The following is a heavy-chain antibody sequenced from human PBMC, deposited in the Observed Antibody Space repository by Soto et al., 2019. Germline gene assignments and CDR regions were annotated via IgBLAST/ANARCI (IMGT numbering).Heavy chain of an antibody. J-gene: IGHJ1*01. CDR3: ARGFDFWSGYPQAFQH. D-gene: IGHD3-3*01. CDR2: ISYDGSNK. Sequence: PGGSLRLSCAASGFTFSSYAMHWVRQAPGKGLEWVAVISYDGSNKYYADSVKGRFTISRDNSKNTLYLQMNSLRAEDTAVYYCARGFDFWSGYPQAFQHWGQGTLVTVSS. V-gene: IGHV3-30-3*01. CDR1: GFTFSSYA.